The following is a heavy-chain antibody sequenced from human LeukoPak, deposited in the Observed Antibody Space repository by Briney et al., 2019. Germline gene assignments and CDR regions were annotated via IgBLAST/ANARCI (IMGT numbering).Heavy chain of an antibody. CDR2: IDTSSSYT. V-gene: IGHV3-21*06. J-gene: IGHJ4*02. D-gene: IGHD3-10*01. Sequence: GGSLRLSCAASGFSFSSYNMNWVRQAPGKGLEWVSAIDTSSSYTYYADSVKGRFTISRDNARNSLYLHMNSLRAEDTAVYYCARCSPTCASGSSDYWGQGTLVTVSS. CDR3: ARCSPTCASGSSDY. CDR1: GFSFSSYN.